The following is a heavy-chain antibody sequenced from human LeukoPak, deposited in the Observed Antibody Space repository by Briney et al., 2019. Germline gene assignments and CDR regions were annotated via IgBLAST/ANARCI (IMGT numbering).Heavy chain of an antibody. V-gene: IGHV4-59*08. CDR3: ARAYYDFWSGSKGYFDY. D-gene: IGHD3-3*01. Sequence: SETLSLTCTVSGGSISSYYWSWIRQPPGKGLEWIGYIYYSGSTNYNPSLKSRVTISVDTSKNQFSLKLSSVTAADTAVYYCARAYYDFWSGSKGYFDYWGQGTLVTVSS. J-gene: IGHJ4*02. CDR1: GGSISSYY. CDR2: IYYSGST.